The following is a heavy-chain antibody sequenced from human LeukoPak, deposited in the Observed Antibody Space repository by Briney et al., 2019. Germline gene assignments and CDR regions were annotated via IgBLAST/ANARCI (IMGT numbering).Heavy chain of an antibody. CDR3: ARGDYLVLDS. V-gene: IGHV3-53*01. Sequence: GGSLRLSCAASGFTVSSNYMSWVRQAPGKGLEWVSVIYSGGSTYYADSVKGRFTISRDNSKNTLYLQMNSLRAEDKAVYYCARGDYLVLDSWGQETLVTVPS. CDR1: GFTVSSNY. CDR2: IYSGGST. J-gene: IGHJ4*02. D-gene: IGHD2/OR15-2a*01.